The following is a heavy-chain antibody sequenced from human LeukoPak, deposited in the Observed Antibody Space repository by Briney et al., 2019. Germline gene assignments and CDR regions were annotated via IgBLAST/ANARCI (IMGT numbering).Heavy chain of an antibody. CDR2: ISGSGGST. Sequence: GGSLRLSCEASGFTFSNYAMTWVRQAPGKGLEGVSGISGSGGSTYYADSVRGRFTISRDNFKNTLYLQMNSLRAEDTAIYYCARTGVGGGYRFDYWGQGTLVTVSS. J-gene: IGHJ4*02. V-gene: IGHV3-23*01. D-gene: IGHD1-26*01. CDR1: GFTFSNYA. CDR3: ARTGVGGGYRFDY.